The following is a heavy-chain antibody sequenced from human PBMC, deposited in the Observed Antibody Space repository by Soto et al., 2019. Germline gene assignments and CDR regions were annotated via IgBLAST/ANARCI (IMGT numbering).Heavy chain of an antibody. J-gene: IGHJ4*02. Sequence: SETLSLTCAVYGGSFSGYYWSWIRQPPGKGLEWIGEINHSGSTNYNPSLKSRVTISVDTSKNQFSLKLSSVTAADTAVYYCASYYGDFDYWGQGTLVTAPQ. CDR3: ASYYGDFDY. CDR1: GGSFSGYY. V-gene: IGHV4-34*01. CDR2: INHSGST. D-gene: IGHD4-17*01.